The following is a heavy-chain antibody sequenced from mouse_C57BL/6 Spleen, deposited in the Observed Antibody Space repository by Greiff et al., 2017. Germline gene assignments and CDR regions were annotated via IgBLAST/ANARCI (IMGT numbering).Heavy chain of an antibody. D-gene: IGHD2-4*01. CDR2: IWSGGST. Sequence: VQLQQSGPGLVQPSQSLSITCTVSGFSLTSYGVHWVRQSPGKGLEWLGVIWSGGSTDYNAAFISRLSISKDNSKSQVFFKMNSLQADDTAIYYCARAEGYDYDGYYAMDYWGQGTSVTVSS. CDR1: GFSLTSYG. J-gene: IGHJ4*01. V-gene: IGHV2-2*01. CDR3: ARAEGYDYDGYYAMDY.